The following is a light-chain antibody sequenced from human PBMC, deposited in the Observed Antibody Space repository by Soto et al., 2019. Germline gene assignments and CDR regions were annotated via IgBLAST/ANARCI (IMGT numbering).Light chain of an antibody. Sequence: QSVLTQPPSVSGAPGQRVTISCTGASSNFGADYGVHWYQQLPGTVPKLLIYGNNNRPSGVPDRFSASKSGTSAYLTITGLQAEDEADYYCQSYDSSLSAFYVFGTGTKLTVL. V-gene: IGLV1-40*01. J-gene: IGLJ1*01. CDR1: SSNFGADYG. CDR3: QSYDSSLSAFYV. CDR2: GNN.